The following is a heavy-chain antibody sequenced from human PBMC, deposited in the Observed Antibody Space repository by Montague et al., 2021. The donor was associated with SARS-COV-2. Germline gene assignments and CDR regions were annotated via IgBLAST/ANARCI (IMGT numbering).Heavy chain of an antibody. CDR2: IYDGGST. D-gene: IGHD1-14*01. J-gene: IGHJ4*02. CDR1: GDSIRNSEYS. Sequence: SETLSLTCTVSGDSIRNSEYSWGWVRQPPGNGLEWIGNIYDGGSTFYNPSLKSRVTIFVDTSKNQFSLKLSSVTAADTAVYYCATRTRYPQNDFGFWGQGTLVTFSS. V-gene: IGHV4-39*01. CDR3: ATRTRYPQNDFGF.